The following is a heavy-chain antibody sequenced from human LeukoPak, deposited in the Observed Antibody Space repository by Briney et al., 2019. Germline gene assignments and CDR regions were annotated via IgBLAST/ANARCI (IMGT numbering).Heavy chain of an antibody. Sequence: RASETLSLTCTVSGGSISSGGYYWSWIRQHPGKGLQWIGYIYYSGSTYYNPSLKSRVTISVDTSKSQFSLKLSSVTAADTAVYYCARGSSSSGFDYWGQGTLVTVSS. J-gene: IGHJ4*02. V-gene: IGHV4-31*03. CDR2: IYYSGST. CDR3: ARGSSSSGFDY. CDR1: GGSISSGGYY. D-gene: IGHD6-6*01.